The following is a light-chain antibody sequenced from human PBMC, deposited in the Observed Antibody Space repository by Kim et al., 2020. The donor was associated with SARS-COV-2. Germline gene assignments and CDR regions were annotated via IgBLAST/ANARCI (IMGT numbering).Light chain of an antibody. Sequence: GQWITLSCSQNISNSGSNTVTWYQQLPGTAPKLLIYSNNQRPSGVPDRFSGSKSGTSASLAISGLQSEDEADYYCAAWDDSLNVVVFGGGTQLTVL. CDR3: AAWDDSLNVVV. CDR1: ISNSGSNT. J-gene: IGLJ3*02. V-gene: IGLV1-44*01. CDR2: SNN.